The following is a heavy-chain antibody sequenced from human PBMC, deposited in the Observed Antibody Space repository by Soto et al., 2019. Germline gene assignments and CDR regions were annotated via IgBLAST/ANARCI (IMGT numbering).Heavy chain of an antibody. Sequence: RASVKVSCKASGYTFTSYAISWVRQAPGQGLEWMGGIIPIFGTANYAQKFQGRVTITADESTSTAYMELSSLRSEDTAVYYCARVDYYGSGPLFGFDPWGQGTLVTVSS. V-gene: IGHV1-69*13. J-gene: IGHJ5*02. CDR2: IIPIFGTA. CDR1: GYTFTSYA. CDR3: ARVDYYGSGPLFGFDP. D-gene: IGHD3-10*01.